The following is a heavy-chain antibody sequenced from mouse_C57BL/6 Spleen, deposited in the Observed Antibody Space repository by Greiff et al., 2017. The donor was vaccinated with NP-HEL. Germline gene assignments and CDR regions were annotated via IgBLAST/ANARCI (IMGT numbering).Heavy chain of an antibody. CDR3: ARSGGPCYAMDY. CDR1: GYTFTSYW. Sequence: QVQLQQPGAELVMPGASVKLSCKASGYTFTSYWMHWVKQRPGQGLEWIGEIDPSDSYTNYNQKFKGKSTLTVDKSSSTAYMQLSSLTSEDSAVYDCARSGGPCYAMDYWGQGTSVTVSS. CDR2: IDPSDSYT. J-gene: IGHJ4*01. V-gene: IGHV1-69*01. D-gene: IGHD1-1*02.